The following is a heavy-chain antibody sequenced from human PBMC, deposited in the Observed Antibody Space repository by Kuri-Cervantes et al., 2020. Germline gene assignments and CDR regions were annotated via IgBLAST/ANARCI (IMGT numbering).Heavy chain of an antibody. CDR3: ASGTLNYDYIWGSYRSNWFDP. D-gene: IGHD3-16*02. CDR1: GGTFSSYA. Sequence: SVKVSCKASGGTFSSYAISWVRQAPGQGLEWMGGIIPIFGTANYAQKFQGRVTITADESTSTAYMELSSLRSEDTAVYYCASGTLNYDYIWGSYRSNWFDPWGQGTLVTVSS. V-gene: IGHV1-69*13. J-gene: IGHJ5*02. CDR2: IIPIFGTA.